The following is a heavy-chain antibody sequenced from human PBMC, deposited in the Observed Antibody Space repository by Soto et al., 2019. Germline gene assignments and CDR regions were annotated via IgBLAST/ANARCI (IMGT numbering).Heavy chain of an antibody. CDR1: GGSISSYY. J-gene: IGHJ4*02. CDR2: IYYSGST. D-gene: IGHD2-8*01. Sequence: SETLSLTCTVSGGSISSYYWSWIRQPPGKVLEWIGYIYYSGSTNYNPSLKSRVTISVDTSKNQFSLKLSSVTAADTAVYYCARDGRYCTNGVCPYYFDYWGQGALVTVS. V-gene: IGHV4-59*01. CDR3: ARDGRYCTNGVCPYYFDY.